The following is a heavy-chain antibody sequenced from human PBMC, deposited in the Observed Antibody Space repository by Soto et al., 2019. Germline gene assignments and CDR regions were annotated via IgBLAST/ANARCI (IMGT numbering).Heavy chain of an antibody. CDR2: LTWNGEVI. Sequence: EAQLAESGGALVQPGRSLRLSCVASGFTFDDYAIHWVRQTPGKGLEWVSGLTWNGEVIGYADSVKGRFTISRDNAKNSLYLEMNSLRPEDTALYYCVKDSESSGYLTHLDYWGQGTLVTVSS. D-gene: IGHD3-22*01. CDR1: GFTFDDYA. V-gene: IGHV3-9*01. J-gene: IGHJ4*02. CDR3: VKDSESSGYLTHLDY.